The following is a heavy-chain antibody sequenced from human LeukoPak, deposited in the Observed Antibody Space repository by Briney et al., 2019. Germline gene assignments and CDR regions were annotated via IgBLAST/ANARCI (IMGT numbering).Heavy chain of an antibody. CDR1: GYSISSGYY. CDR3: ARAVPGSGIAAAQDWGYYYMDV. J-gene: IGHJ6*03. D-gene: IGHD6-13*01. Sequence: SETLSLTCTVSGYSISSGYYWGWIRQPPGKGLEWIGSIYHSGSTYYNPSLKSRVTISVDTSKNQFSLKLSSVTAADTAVYYCARAVPGSGIAAAQDWGYYYMDVWGKGTTVTVSS. V-gene: IGHV4-38-2*02. CDR2: IYHSGST.